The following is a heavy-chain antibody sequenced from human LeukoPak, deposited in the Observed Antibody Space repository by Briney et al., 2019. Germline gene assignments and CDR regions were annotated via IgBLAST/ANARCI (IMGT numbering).Heavy chain of an antibody. D-gene: IGHD5/OR15-5a*01. CDR2: IYTSGST. Sequence: SETLSLTCTVSGGSISSGSYYWSWIRQPAGKGLEWIGHIYTSGSTNYNPSLKSRVTISVDTSKNQFSLKLSSVTAADTAVYYCARLKRSTARYGYDYWGQGTLVTVSS. CDR3: ARLKRSTARYGYDY. CDR1: GGSISSGSYY. J-gene: IGHJ4*02. V-gene: IGHV4-61*09.